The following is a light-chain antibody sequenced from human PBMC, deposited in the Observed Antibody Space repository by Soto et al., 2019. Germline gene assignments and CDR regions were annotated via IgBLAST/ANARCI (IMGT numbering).Light chain of an antibody. V-gene: IGKV1-5*03. CDR1: QSISSW. Sequence: DIQMTQSPSTLSASVGDRVTITCRASQSISSWLAWYQQKPGKAPKLLIYKASTLESGVPSRFSGSGSGTEFTLTITSLQPDDFATYYCQQYNSYWLTFGGGTKVEIK. CDR2: KAS. CDR3: QQYNSYWLT. J-gene: IGKJ4*01.